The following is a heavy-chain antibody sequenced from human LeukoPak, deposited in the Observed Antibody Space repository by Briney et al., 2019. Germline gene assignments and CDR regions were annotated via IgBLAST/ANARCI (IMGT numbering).Heavy chain of an antibody. CDR3: ARGAIAVAGHYYYYGMDV. CDR1: GYTFTGYY. V-gene: IGHV1-2*02. J-gene: IGHJ6*02. D-gene: IGHD6-19*01. CDR2: INPNSGGT. Sequence: ASVKVSCKASGYTFTGYYMHWVRQAPGQGLEWMGWINPNSGGTNYAQKFQGRVTMTRDTSISTAYMELSRLRSDDTAVYYCARGAIAVAGHYYYYGMDVWGQGTTVTVSS.